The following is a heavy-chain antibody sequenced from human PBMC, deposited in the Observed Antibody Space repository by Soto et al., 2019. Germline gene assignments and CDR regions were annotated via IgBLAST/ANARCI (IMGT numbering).Heavy chain of an antibody. V-gene: IGHV3-30-3*01. J-gene: IGHJ6*02. D-gene: IGHD4-17*01. CDR2: ISYDGSNK. CDR3: ARTRLRHRYYYGMDV. Sequence: GGSLRLSCAASGFTFSSYAMHWVRQAPGKGLEWVAVISYDGSNKYYADSVKGRFTISRDNSKNTLYLQMNSLRAEDTAVYYCARTRLRHRYYYGMDVWGQGTTVTVSS. CDR1: GFTFSSYA.